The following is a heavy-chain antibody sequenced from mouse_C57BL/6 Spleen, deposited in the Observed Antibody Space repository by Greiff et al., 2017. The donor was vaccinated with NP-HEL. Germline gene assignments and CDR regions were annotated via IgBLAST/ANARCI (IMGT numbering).Heavy chain of an antibody. J-gene: IGHJ4*01. Sequence: VQLQQPGAELVKPGASVKLSCKASGYTFTSYWMHWVKQRPGQGLEWIGMIHPNSGSTNYNEKFKSKATLTVDKSSSTAYMQLSSLTSEDSAVYYCARWLLPHYYAMDYWGQGTSVTVSS. V-gene: IGHV1-64*01. CDR1: GYTFTSYW. D-gene: IGHD2-3*01. CDR2: IHPNSGST. CDR3: ARWLLPHYYAMDY.